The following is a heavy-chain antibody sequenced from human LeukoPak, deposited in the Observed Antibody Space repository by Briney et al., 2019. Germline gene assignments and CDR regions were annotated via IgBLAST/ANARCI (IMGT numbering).Heavy chain of an antibody. D-gene: IGHD6-13*01. CDR3: ARDPVAAAGTKWFDP. CDR2: IIPIFGTA. V-gene: IGHV1-69*13. Sequence: GASVTVSCKASGGTFSSYAISWVRQAPGQGLEWMGGIIPIFGTANYAQKFQGRVTITADESTSTAYMELSSLRSEDTAVYYCARDPVAAAGTKWFDPWGQGTLVTVSS. J-gene: IGHJ5*02. CDR1: GGTFSSYA.